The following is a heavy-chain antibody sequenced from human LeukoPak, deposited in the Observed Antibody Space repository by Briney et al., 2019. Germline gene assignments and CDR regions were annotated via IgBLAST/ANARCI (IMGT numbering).Heavy chain of an antibody. CDR3: ARETYGDYYYYYGMDV. D-gene: IGHD4-17*01. J-gene: IGHJ6*04. Sequence: SQTLSLTCAISGDSVSSNSAAWNWIRQSPSRGLEWLGRTYYRSKWYNDYAVSVKSRITINPDTSKSQFSLQLTSVTPEDTAVYYCARETYGDYYYYYGMDVWGKGTTVTVSS. CDR2: TYYRSKWYN. V-gene: IGHV6-1*01. CDR1: GDSVSSNSAA.